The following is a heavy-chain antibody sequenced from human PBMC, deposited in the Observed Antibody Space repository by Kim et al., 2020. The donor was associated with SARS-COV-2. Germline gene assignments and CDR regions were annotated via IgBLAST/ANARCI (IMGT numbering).Heavy chain of an antibody. CDR1: GFTFSSYA. CDR3: ARDSSGWYHLGSYFDY. CDR2: ISGGGEST. D-gene: IGHD6-19*01. Sequence: GGSLRLSCVASGFTFSSYAMSWVRQTPGKGLEWVSAISGGGESTFYADSVKGRFTISTDYSKNTLNLQMNSLRAEDTAVYFCARDSSGWYHLGSYFDYWGQGALVTVSS. J-gene: IGHJ4*02. V-gene: IGHV3-23*01.